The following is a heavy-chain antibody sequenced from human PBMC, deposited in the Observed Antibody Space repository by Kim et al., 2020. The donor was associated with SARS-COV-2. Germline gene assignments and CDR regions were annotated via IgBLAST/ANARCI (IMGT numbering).Heavy chain of an antibody. CDR1: TYTLISYA. V-gene: IGHV1-18*01. CDR3: ARVSGRTGWGIDP. J-gene: IGHJ5*02. Sequence: ASVKVSCKASTYTLISYAISWVRQAPGQGFEWMGWISGDNGNTTYARKFQGRVTMTTDTSTSASYMELRNLRSDDTAIYYCARVSGRTGWGIDPWGQGTL. D-gene: IGHD6-19*01. CDR2: ISGDNGNT.